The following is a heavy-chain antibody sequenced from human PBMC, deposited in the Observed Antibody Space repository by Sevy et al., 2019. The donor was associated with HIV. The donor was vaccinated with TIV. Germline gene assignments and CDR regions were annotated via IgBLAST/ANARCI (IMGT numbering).Heavy chain of an antibody. CDR3: ARDLPPSATTVAHFDC. D-gene: IGHD4-17*01. CDR1: GFTFSSYE. Sequence: GGSLRLSCVASGFTFSSYEMNWVRQAPGKGLEWVSYISNSGTSMYYSDSVKGGFTISRDNARNSLYLQMNSLGAEDTAVYYCARDLPPSATTVAHFDCWGQGTLVTVSS. V-gene: IGHV3-48*03. CDR2: ISNSGTSM. J-gene: IGHJ4*02.